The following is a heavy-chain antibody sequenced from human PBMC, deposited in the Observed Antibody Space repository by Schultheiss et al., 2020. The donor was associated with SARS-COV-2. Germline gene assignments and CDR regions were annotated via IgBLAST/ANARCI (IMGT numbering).Heavy chain of an antibody. Sequence: GGSLRLSCTASGFTFSSHRMHWVRQAPGKGLVWVARINSDGSSTSYADSVKGRFTISRDNAKNTLYLQMNSLRAEDTAVYYCAKDRGSGWTKGMDVWGQGTTVTVSS. CDR1: GFTFSSHR. CDR2: INSDGSST. CDR3: AKDRGSGWTKGMDV. J-gene: IGHJ6*02. D-gene: IGHD6-19*01. V-gene: IGHV3-74*01.